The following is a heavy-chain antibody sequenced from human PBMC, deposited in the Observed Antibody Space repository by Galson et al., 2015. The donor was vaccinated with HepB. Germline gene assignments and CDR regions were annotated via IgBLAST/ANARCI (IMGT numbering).Heavy chain of an antibody. CDR1: GFTFSSYA. V-gene: IGHV3-30-3*01. CDR3: ARDAGYSSSWYENFLRHFDY. Sequence: SLRLSCAASGFTFSSYAMHWVRQAPGKGLEWVAVISYDGSNKYYADSVKGRFTISRDNSKNTLYLQMNSLRAEDTAVYYCARDAGYSSSWYENFLRHFDYWGQGTLVTVSS. D-gene: IGHD6-13*01. J-gene: IGHJ4*02. CDR2: ISYDGSNK.